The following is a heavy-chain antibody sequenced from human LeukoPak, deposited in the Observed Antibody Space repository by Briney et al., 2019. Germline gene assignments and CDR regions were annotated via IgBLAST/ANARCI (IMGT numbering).Heavy chain of an antibody. J-gene: IGHJ4*02. CDR3: ARDAEYSYDSSNSSYFDY. CDR2: IYTSGST. V-gene: IGHV4-4*07. D-gene: IGHD3-22*01. CDR1: GGSISSYY. Sequence: SETLSLTCTVSGGSISSYYWSWIRQPAGKGLEWIGRIYTSGSTNYNPSLKSRVTMSVDTSKNQFSLKLSSVTAADTAVYYCARDAEYSYDSSNSSYFDYWGQGTLVTVSS.